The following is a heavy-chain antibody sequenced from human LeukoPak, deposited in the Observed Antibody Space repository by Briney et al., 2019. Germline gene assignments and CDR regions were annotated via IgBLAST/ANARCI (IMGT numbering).Heavy chain of an antibody. J-gene: IGHJ6*02. D-gene: IGHD2-15*01. V-gene: IGHV3-23*01. CDR1: GFTFSSYA. Sequence: PGGSLRLSCAASGFTFSSYAMSWVRQAPGKGLEWVSAISGSGGNTYYADSVKGRFTISRDNSKNTLYLQMNSLRAEDTAVYYCAKPGYCSGGSRRYLYYYYGMDVWGQGTTVTVSS. CDR2: ISGSGGNT. CDR3: AKPGYCSGGSRRYLYYYYGMDV.